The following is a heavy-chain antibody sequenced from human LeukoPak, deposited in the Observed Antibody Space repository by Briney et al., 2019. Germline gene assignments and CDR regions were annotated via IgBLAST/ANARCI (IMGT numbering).Heavy chain of an antibody. CDR1: GFTFSSYA. CDR3: AKGPAFYYDSSGSYFDF. CDR2: SSGSGGST. J-gene: IGHJ4*02. D-gene: IGHD3-22*01. V-gene: IGHV3-23*01. Sequence: PGGSLRLSCAASGFTFSSYAMSWVRQAPGKGLEWVSASSGSGGSTYYADSVKGRSTISRDNSKNTLYLQMNSLRAEGTAVYYCAKGPAFYYDSSGSYFDFWGQGTLVTVSS.